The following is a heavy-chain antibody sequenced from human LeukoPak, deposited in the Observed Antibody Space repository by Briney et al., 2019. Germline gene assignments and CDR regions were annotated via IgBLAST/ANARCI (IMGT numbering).Heavy chain of an antibody. J-gene: IGHJ3*02. V-gene: IGHV4-59*08. CDR2: IYYSGST. Sequence: PSETLSLTCTVSGGSISSYYWSWIRQPPGKGLEWIGYIYYSGSTNYNPSLKSRVPISVDTSKNQFSLKLSSVTAADTAVYYCARHQFPSYYYDSSGSIDAFDIWGQGTMVTVSS. CDR1: GGSISSYY. CDR3: ARHQFPSYYYDSSGSIDAFDI. D-gene: IGHD3-22*01.